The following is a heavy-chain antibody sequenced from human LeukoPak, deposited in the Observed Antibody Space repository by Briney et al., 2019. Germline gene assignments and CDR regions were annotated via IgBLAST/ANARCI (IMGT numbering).Heavy chain of an antibody. V-gene: IGHV1-69*13. CDR2: IIPIFGTA. J-gene: IGHJ4*02. D-gene: IGHD4-17*01. CDR3: ARARGDYVPHYFDY. Sequence: GASVKVSCKASGGTFSSYDISWVRQAPGQGLEWMGGIIPIFGTANYAQKFQGRVTITADESTSTAYMELSSLRSEDTAVYYCARARGDYVPHYFDYWGQGTLVTVSS. CDR1: GGTFSSYD.